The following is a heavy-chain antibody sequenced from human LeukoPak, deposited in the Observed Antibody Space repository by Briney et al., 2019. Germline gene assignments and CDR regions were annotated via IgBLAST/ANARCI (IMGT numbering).Heavy chain of an antibody. V-gene: IGHV3-30*18. J-gene: IGHJ4*02. CDR3: AKDMSAELHPPGPPVFDY. CDR1: GFTFSSYG. Sequence: GGSLRLSCAASGFTFSSYGMHWVRQAPGKGLEWVAVISYDGSNKYYADSVKGRFTISRDNSKNTLYLQMNSLRAEDTAVYYCAKDMSAELHPPGPPVFDYWGQGTLVTVSS. CDR2: ISYDGSNK. D-gene: IGHD4-23*01.